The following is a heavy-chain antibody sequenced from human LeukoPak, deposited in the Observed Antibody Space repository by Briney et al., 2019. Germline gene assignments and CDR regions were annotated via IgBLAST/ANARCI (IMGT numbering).Heavy chain of an antibody. J-gene: IGHJ5*02. Sequence: SETLSLTCAVYGGSFSGYYWSWIRQPPGKGLEWIGEINHSGSTNYNPSLKSRVTISVDTSKNQFSLKLSSVTAADTAVYYCARGYHSSGYNWFDPWGQGTLVTVPS. CDR1: GGSFSGYY. V-gene: IGHV4-34*01. CDR2: INHSGST. CDR3: ARGYHSSGYNWFDP. D-gene: IGHD3-22*01.